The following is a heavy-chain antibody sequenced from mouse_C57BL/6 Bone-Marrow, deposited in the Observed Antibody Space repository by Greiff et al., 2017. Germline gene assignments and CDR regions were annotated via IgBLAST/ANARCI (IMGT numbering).Heavy chain of an antibody. CDR3: ARPYDDDWGYAMDY. V-gene: IGHV1-26*01. D-gene: IGHD2-4*01. CDR1: GYTFTDYY. CDR2: INPNNGGT. Sequence: EVQLQQSGPELVKPGASVKISCKASGYTFTDYYMNWVKQSHGKSLEWIGDINPNNGGTSYNQKFKGKATLTVDKSSSTAYMELRSLTSEDSAVXYCARPYDDDWGYAMDYWGQGTSVTVSS. J-gene: IGHJ4*01.